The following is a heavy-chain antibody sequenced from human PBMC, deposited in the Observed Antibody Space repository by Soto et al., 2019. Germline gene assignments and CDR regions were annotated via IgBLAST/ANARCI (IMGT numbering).Heavy chain of an antibody. Sequence: PSETLSLTCTVSGGSISSSSYYWGWIRQPPGKGLEWIGSIYYSGSTYYNPSLKSRVTISVDTSKNQFSLKLSSVTAADTAVYYCARPRQMTIGPLIDYWGQGTLVTVSS. D-gene: IGHD4-17*01. J-gene: IGHJ4*02. CDR1: GGSISSSSYY. CDR2: IYYSGST. CDR3: ARPRQMTIGPLIDY. V-gene: IGHV4-39*01.